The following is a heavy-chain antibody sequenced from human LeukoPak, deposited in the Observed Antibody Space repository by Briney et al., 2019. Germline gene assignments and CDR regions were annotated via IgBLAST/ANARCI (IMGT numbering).Heavy chain of an antibody. V-gene: IGHV5-51*01. CDR2: IYPGDSDT. J-gene: IGHJ3*02. CDR1: GYSFTSYW. CDR3: ARAYYYDSSGYAFDI. D-gene: IGHD3-22*01. Sequence: GESLKISCKGSGYSFTSYWIGWVRQMPGKGLDWMGIIYPGDSDTRYSPSFQGQVTISADKSISTAYLQWSSLKASDTAMYYCARAYYYDSSGYAFDIWGQGTMVTVSS.